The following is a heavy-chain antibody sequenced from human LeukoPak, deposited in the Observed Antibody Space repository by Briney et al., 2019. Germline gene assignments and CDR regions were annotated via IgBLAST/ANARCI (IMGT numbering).Heavy chain of an antibody. V-gene: IGHV3-23*01. Sequence: GGSLRLSCAASGFVFSTYAMSWVRQAPGRELECFSGISGSGASTYSANSVKGRFTISRDNSKNTLDLQMNSLRAEDTAIYYCVKDRYSSAYYFENWGQGTLVTVSS. CDR1: GFVFSTYA. CDR3: VKDRYSSAYYFEN. J-gene: IGHJ4*02. CDR2: ISGSGAST. D-gene: IGHD5-18*01.